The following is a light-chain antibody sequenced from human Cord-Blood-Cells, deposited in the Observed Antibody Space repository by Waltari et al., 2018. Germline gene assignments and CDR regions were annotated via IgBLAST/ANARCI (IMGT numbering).Light chain of an antibody. V-gene: IGKV1-39*01. CDR3: QQSYSTPYS. CDR2: AAS. CDR1: QSISSY. J-gene: IGKJ2*03. Sequence: DIQMTQSPSSRSASVGAGLSITCRASQSISSYLNWYQQKPGKAPKLLIYAASSLQSGVPSRFSGSGSGTDFTLTISSLQPEDFATYYCQQSYSTPYSFGQGTKLEIK.